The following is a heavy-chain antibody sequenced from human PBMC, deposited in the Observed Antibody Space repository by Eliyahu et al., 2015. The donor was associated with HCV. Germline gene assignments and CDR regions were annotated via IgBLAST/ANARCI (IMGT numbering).Heavy chain of an antibody. D-gene: IGHD3-3*01. V-gene: IGHV4-59*01. Sequence: QVQLQESGPGLVKPSETLSLTCTVXGGPISSSXWXXXRQPPGKGLEWIGYIYYSGSTNYNPSLKSRVTISVDTSKNQFSLKLSSVTAADTAVYYCARAVGTGGITIFGVAPSSWFDPWGQGTLVTVSS. CDR2: IYYSGST. CDR3: ARAVGTGGITIFGVAPSSWFDP. CDR1: GGPISSSX. J-gene: IGHJ5*02.